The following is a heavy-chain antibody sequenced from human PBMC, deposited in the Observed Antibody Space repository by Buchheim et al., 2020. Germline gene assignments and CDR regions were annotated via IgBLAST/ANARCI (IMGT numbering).Heavy chain of an antibody. J-gene: IGHJ5*02. D-gene: IGHD2-21*02. CDR2: INPSGGST. CDR1: GYTFTSYY. CDR3: ARRSNCGGDCYTPWFDP. V-gene: IGHV1-46*01. Sequence: QVQLVQSGAEVKKPGASVKVSCKASGYTFTSYYMHWVRQAPGQGLEWMGIINPSGGSTSYAQKFQGRVTMTRDTSTSTVYMELSSLRSEDTAVYYCARRSNCGGDCYTPWFDPWGQGTL.